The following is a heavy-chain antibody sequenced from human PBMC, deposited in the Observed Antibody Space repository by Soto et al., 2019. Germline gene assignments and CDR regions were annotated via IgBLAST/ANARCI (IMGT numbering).Heavy chain of an antibody. CDR2: IRSKANSYAT. V-gene: IGHV3-73*01. D-gene: IGHD3-10*01. CDR3: SRRAGSGSLMVEY. J-gene: IGHJ4*02. CDR1: GFTFSGSA. Sequence: GGSLRLSCAASGFTFSGSAMHWVRQASGKGLEWVGRIRSKANSYATAYAASVTGRFTISRDDSKNTAYLQMNSLKTEDTAVYYCSRRAGSGSLMVEYWGQGTLVTVSS.